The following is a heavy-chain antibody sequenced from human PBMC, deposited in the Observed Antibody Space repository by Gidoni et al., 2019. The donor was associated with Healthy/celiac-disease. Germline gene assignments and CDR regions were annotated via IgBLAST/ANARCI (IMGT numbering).Heavy chain of an antibody. D-gene: IGHD3-22*01. Sequence: EVQLVESGGGLVKPGGSLRLSCAASGFTFSSYSMNWVRQAPGKGLEWVSSISSSSSYIYYADSVKGRFTISRDNAKNSLYLQMNSLRAEDTAVYYCARYDSSGYYPNALGYWGQGTLVTVSS. J-gene: IGHJ4*02. V-gene: IGHV3-21*01. CDR2: ISSSSSYI. CDR1: GFTFSSYS. CDR3: ARYDSSGYYPNALGY.